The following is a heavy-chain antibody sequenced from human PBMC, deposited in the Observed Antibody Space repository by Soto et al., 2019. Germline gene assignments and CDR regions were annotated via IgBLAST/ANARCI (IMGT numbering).Heavy chain of an antibody. Sequence: ASVKVSCKASGYTFTDYYMHWVRQAPEQGLEWMGWINPNSGGTNYAQKFQGRVTMTGDTSISTAYMELSRLRSDDTAVYYCARKAYYYDSSGYYYFDYWGQGTLVTVSS. CDR1: GYTFTDYY. D-gene: IGHD3-22*01. CDR3: ARKAYYYDSSGYYYFDY. CDR2: INPNSGGT. V-gene: IGHV1-2*02. J-gene: IGHJ4*02.